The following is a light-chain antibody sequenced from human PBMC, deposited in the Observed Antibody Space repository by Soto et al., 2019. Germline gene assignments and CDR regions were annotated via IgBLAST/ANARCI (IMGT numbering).Light chain of an antibody. CDR1: SSDVGSSNL. Sequence: QSVLTQPASVSGSPGQSITISCTGTSSDVGSSNLVSWYQQHPGKAPKLIIYEGSRRPSGVSGRFSGSMSGNTASLTISGLQAEDEADYYCQSYDSSLSGYVFGTGTKVTVL. CDR2: EGS. V-gene: IGLV2-14*02. CDR3: QSYDSSLSGYV. J-gene: IGLJ1*01.